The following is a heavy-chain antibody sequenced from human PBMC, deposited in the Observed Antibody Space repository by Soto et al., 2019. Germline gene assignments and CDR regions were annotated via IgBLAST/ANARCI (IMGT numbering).Heavy chain of an antibody. CDR1: GFTFSSYW. CDR2: IKQDGSEK. Sequence: GGSLRLSCAASGFTFSSYWMRWVRQAPGKGLEWVANIKQDGSEKNYVDSVKGRFTISRDNAKNSLHLQMNSLRAEDTAVYYCARDRDYYYGMDVWGQGTTVTVSS. J-gene: IGHJ6*02. CDR3: ARDRDYYYGMDV. V-gene: IGHV3-7*03.